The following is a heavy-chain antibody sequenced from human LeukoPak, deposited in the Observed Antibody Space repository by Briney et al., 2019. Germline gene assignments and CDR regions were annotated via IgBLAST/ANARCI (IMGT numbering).Heavy chain of an antibody. V-gene: IGHV3-53*01. CDR1: GFTVSSNY. Sequence: GGSLRLSCAASGFTVSSNYMSWVRQAPGKGLEWVSVIYSGGSTYYADSVKGRFTISRDNSKNTLYLQMNSLRAEDTAVYYCARVRSYYDFWSGYGYWGQGTLVTVSS. CDR2: IYSGGST. CDR3: ARVRSYYDFWSGYGY. D-gene: IGHD3-3*01. J-gene: IGHJ4*02.